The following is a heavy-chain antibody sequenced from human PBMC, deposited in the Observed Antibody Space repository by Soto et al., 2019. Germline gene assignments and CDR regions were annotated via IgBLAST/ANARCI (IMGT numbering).Heavy chain of an antibody. V-gene: IGHV3-30*18. CDR3: AKGEVRYYDFWSGYGMDV. CDR2: ISYDGSNK. J-gene: IGHJ6*02. Sequence: PGGSLRLSCAASGFTFSSYGMHWVRQAPGKGLEWVAVISYDGSNKYYADSVKGRFTISRDNSKNTLYLQMNSLRAEDTAVYYCAKGEVRYYDFWSGYGMDVWGQGTTVTVSS. CDR1: GFTFSSYG. D-gene: IGHD3-3*01.